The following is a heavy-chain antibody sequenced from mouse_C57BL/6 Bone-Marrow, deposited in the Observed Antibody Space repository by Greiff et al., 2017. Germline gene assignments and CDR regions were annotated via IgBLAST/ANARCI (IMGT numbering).Heavy chain of an antibody. CDR2: IYPRSGNT. CDR1: GYTFTSYG. D-gene: IGHD4-1*01. Sequence: VQLQQSGAELARPGASVKLSCKASGYTFTSYGISWVKQRTGQGLKWIGEIYPRSGNTYYNEKFKGKATLTADKSSSTAYMELRSLTSEDSAVYFCARAGTCADWGQGTLVTVSA. CDR3: ARAGTCAD. J-gene: IGHJ3*01. V-gene: IGHV1-81*01.